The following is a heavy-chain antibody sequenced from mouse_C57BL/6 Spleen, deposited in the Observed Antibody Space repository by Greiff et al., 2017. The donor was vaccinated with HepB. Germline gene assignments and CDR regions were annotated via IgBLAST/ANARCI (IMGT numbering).Heavy chain of an antibody. D-gene: IGHD1-1*01. J-gene: IGHJ3*01. CDR3: AGGLCYGSSPFAY. V-gene: IGHV1-69*01. CDR2: IDPSDSYT. Sequence: QVQLQQPGAELLMPGASVKLSCKASGYTFTSYWMHWVKQRPGQGLEWIGEIDPSDSYTNYNQKFKGKSTLTVDKSSSTAYMQLSSLTSEDSAVYDCAGGLCYGSSPFAYWGQGTLVTVSA. CDR1: GYTFTSYW.